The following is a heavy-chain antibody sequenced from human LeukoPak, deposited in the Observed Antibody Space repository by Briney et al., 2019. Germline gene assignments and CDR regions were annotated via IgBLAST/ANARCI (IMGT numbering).Heavy chain of an antibody. V-gene: IGHV1-24*01. J-gene: IGHJ4*02. D-gene: IGHD2-2*02. CDR2: SDPEDGET. CDR1: GYTLTELS. Sequence: ASVKVSCKASGYTLTELSIHWVRQAPGKGLEWMGGSDPEDGETIYAQKFQGRVTMTEDTSTDTAYMELSSLRSEDTAVYYCATDLSMGLYCSSTSCFTFDYWGQGTLVTVSS. CDR3: ATDLSMGLYCSSTSCFTFDY.